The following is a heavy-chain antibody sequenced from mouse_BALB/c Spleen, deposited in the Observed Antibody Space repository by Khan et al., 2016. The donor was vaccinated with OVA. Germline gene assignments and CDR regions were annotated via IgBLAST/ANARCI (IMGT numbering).Heavy chain of an antibody. J-gene: IGHJ3*01. Sequence: QVQLKQSGAELARPWASVKLSCKASGYTFTDYYINWMRQRTGQGLEWIGEIYPGSDNTYYNEKFKGKATLTADKSSSTAYMQLSSLTSEDSAVYFCAREWAAWFPYWGQGTLVTVSA. CDR1: GYTFTDYY. V-gene: IGHV1-77*01. CDR3: AREWAAWFPY. CDR2: IYPGSDNT.